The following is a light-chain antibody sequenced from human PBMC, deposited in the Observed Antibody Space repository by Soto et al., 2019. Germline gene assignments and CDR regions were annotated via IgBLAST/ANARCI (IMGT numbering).Light chain of an antibody. CDR2: RNN. CDR3: AAWDDSLSGAV. J-gene: IGLJ7*01. CDR1: GSNIGSNY. V-gene: IGLV1-47*01. Sequence: QLVLTQPPSASGTPGQRVTISCSGSGSNIGSNYVYWYQQLPGTAPKLLIYRNNQRPSGVPDRFSGSKSGTSASLAISGLRSEDEADYYCAAWDDSLSGAVFGGGTQLTVL.